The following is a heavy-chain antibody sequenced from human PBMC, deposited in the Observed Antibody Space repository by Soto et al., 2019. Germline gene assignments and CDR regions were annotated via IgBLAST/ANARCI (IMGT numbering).Heavy chain of an antibody. CDR2: INPSGGST. CDR3: ARGITIFGVVIMELDY. D-gene: IGHD3-3*01. J-gene: IGHJ4*02. CDR1: GYTFSNCY. V-gene: IGHV1-46*01. Sequence: ASVNGSWKSAGYTFSNCYIHWVRQAPGQGLEWMGIINPSGGSTNYAQKFQGRVTMTRDTSTSTVYMELSSLRSEDTAVYYCARGITIFGVVIMELDYWGQGTLVTVSS.